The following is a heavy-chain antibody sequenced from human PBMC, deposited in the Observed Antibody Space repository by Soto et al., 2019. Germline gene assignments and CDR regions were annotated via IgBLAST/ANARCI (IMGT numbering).Heavy chain of an antibody. Sequence: SETLSLTCTVSGGSISSSSYYWGWIRQPPGKMLEWIGSIYYSGSTYYNPSLKSRVTISVDTSKNQFSLKLSSVTAADTAVYYCARRGRIAVAGTRYFDYWGQGTLVTVSS. V-gene: IGHV4-39*01. CDR1: GGSISSSSYY. D-gene: IGHD6-19*01. CDR2: IYYSGST. CDR3: ARRGRIAVAGTRYFDY. J-gene: IGHJ4*02.